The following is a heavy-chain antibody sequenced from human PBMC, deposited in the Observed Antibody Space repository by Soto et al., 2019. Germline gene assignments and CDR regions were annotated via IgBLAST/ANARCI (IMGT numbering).Heavy chain of an antibody. V-gene: IGHV4-4*07. Sequence: SETLSLTCTVSGGSISGHYWNWFRQPAGKRLEWIGRIHPGGGTTSSPCLKRRVNMSVETSKKKLSLKQSSVTAAERAAYSCGRISWGPIRWGQGTLVTVSA. J-gene: IGHJ4*02. CDR3: GRISWGPIR. CDR1: GGSISGHY. D-gene: IGHD7-27*01. CDR2: IHPGGGT.